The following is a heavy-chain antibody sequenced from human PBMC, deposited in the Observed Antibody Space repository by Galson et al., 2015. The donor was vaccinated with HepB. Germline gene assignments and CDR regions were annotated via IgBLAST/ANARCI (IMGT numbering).Heavy chain of an antibody. D-gene: IGHD1-26*01. J-gene: IGHJ4*02. Sequence: SVKVSCKASGYTFTSYGISWVRQAPGQGLECMGWISAYNGNTNYAQKLQGRVTMTTDTSTSTAYMELRSLRSDDTAVYYCARDRTSGSYYTSGYWGQGTLVTVSS. CDR2: ISAYNGNT. CDR1: GYTFTSYG. V-gene: IGHV1-18*01. CDR3: ARDRTSGSYYTSGY.